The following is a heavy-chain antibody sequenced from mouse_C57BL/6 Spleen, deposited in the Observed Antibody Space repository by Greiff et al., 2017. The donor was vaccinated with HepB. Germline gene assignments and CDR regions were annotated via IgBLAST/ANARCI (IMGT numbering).Heavy chain of an antibody. Sequence: QVQLQQSGAELVKPGASVKLSCKASGYTFTSYWMQWVKQRPGQGLEWIGEIDPSDSYTNYNQKFKGKATLTVDTSSSTAYMQLSSLTSEDSAVYYCARRDYHGMGAMDYWGQGTSVTVSS. D-gene: IGHD1-1*01. CDR2: IDPSDSYT. V-gene: IGHV1-50*01. CDR1: GYTFTSYW. CDR3: ARRDYHGMGAMDY. J-gene: IGHJ4*01.